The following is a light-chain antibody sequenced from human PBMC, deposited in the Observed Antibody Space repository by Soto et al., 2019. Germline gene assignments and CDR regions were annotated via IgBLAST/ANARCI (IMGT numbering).Light chain of an antibody. V-gene: IGKV3-15*01. J-gene: IGKJ4*01. Sequence: EIVLTQSPATLSVSQGERASFSCRASGSVSSNLAWYQQKPGQAPRLLIYNSFTRATGIPARVSGSGSGTEFTLTISSLQFEDFAVYYCQQYNEWPLTFGGGTKVEIK. CDR1: GSVSSN. CDR2: NSF. CDR3: QQYNEWPLT.